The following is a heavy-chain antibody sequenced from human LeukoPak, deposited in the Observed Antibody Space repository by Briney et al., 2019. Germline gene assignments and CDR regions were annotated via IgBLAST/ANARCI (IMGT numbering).Heavy chain of an antibody. CDR3: AGGSGSYSWFDP. D-gene: IGHD3-10*01. J-gene: IGHJ5*02. Sequence: PSETLSLTCTVSGGSISNYYWSWIRQPPGKGLEWIGYIYYSGSTNYNPSLKSRVTISVDTSKNQFSLKLSSVTAADTAVYYCAGGSGSYSWFDPWGQGTLVTVSS. V-gene: IGHV4-59*01. CDR2: IYYSGST. CDR1: GGSISNYY.